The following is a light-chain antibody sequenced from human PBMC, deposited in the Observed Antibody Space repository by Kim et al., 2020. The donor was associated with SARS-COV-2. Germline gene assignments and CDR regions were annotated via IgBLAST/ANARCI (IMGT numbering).Light chain of an antibody. J-gene: IGKJ2*01. Sequence: DIQMTQSPSSLSASVGDRVTITCRASQSISSYLNWYQQKPGKAPKPLIYAASSLQSGVPSRFSGSGSGTDFTLTISSLQPEDFATYYCQQSYSTPMYTFGQGTKLEI. CDR3: QQSYSTPMYT. CDR1: QSISSY. V-gene: IGKV1-39*01. CDR2: AAS.